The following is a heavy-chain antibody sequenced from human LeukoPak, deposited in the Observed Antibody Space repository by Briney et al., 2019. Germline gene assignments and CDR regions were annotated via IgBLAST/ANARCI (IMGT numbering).Heavy chain of an antibody. J-gene: IGHJ3*02. CDR1: DGSTSNYY. CDR3: ARSRSGYSYDHAAFDI. Sequence: SETLSLTCTVSDGSTSNYYWSWIRQPPGTGLEWIAYIDYRGSTTYNPSLKSRVTISVDTSRNQFSLKLSSVTAADTAVYYCARSRSGYSYDHAAFDIWGQGTMVTVSS. D-gene: IGHD5-18*01. V-gene: IGHV4-59*01. CDR2: IDYRGST.